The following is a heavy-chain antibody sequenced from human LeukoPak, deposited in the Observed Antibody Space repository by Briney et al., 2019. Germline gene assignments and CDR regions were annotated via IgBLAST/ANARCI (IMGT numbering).Heavy chain of an antibody. CDR3: ARDEWGDAFDM. Sequence: PGGSLRLSCAASGFTFSSYSMNWVRQAPGKGLEWVSSISSSSGYIHSADSVRGRFTISRDNAKNSLFLQMNSLRAEDTAVYYCARDEWGDAFDMWGQGTMVTVFS. V-gene: IGHV3-21*01. D-gene: IGHD1-26*01. CDR1: GFTFSSYS. CDR2: ISSSSGYI. J-gene: IGHJ3*02.